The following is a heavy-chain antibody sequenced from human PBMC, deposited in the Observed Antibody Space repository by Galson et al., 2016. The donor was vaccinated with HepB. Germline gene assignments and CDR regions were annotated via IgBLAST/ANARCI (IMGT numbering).Heavy chain of an antibody. CDR2: INPYNGNT. Sequence: SVKVSCKASGDIFTTYSIRWVRQSPGQGLEWMRWINPYNGNTNYAQKFQDRVTMTTDTSTSTAYMELRSLRAADTAIYYCAKRFGSSGMDAWGQGTTATVSS. J-gene: IGHJ6*02. V-gene: IGHV1-18*01. CDR1: GDIFTTYS. CDR3: AKRFGSSGMDA. D-gene: IGHD3-10*01.